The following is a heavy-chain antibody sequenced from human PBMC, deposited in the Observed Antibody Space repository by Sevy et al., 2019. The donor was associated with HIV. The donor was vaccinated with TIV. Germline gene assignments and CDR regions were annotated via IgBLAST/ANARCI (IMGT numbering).Heavy chain of an antibody. V-gene: IGHV3-11*01. CDR2: ISSSGALV. Sequence: GGSLRLSCAASGFTFSDYYMGWFRQAPGKGLEWVSYISSSGALVFYADSVEGRFTISRDNAKNSLFLQMNSLRAEDTAIYYCARAGDDYCTESDCNKNWFDPWCQGTLVTVSS. CDR3: ARAGDDYCTESDCNKNWFDP. CDR1: GFTFSDYY. D-gene: IGHD2-8*02. J-gene: IGHJ5*02.